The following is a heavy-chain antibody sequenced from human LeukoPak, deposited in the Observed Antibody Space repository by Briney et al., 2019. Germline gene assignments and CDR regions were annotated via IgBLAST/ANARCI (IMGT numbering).Heavy chain of an antibody. J-gene: IGHJ4*02. D-gene: IGHD3-22*01. CDR3: RAATKYLDYYYNY. Sequence: GGSLRLSCAASGFTFSSYGMHWVRQAPGKGLEWVAVISYDGSNKYYADSVKGRFTISRDNSKNTLYLQMNSLTIEDTAVYFCRAATKYLDYYYNYWGQGTLVTVSS. CDR1: GFTFSSYG. CDR2: ISYDGSNK. V-gene: IGHV3-30*03.